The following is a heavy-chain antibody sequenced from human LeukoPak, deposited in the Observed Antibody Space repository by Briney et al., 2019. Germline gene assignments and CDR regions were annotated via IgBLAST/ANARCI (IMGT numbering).Heavy chain of an antibody. D-gene: IGHD3-10*01. CDR2: IYYSGST. CDR3: AREDSGSYYNFYYFYMDV. V-gene: IGHV4-59*02. J-gene: IGHJ6*03. CDR1: GFTVSSNY. Sequence: GSLRLSCAASGFTVSSNYMSWVRQPPGKGLEWIGSIYYSGSTYYNPSLKSRVTLSVDTSKTQFYLSLSSVTAADTAVYYCAREDSGSYYNFYYFYMDVWGKGTTVTISS.